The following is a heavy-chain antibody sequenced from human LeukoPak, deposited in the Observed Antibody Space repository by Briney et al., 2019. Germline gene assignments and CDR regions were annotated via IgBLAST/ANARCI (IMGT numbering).Heavy chain of an antibody. J-gene: IGHJ4*02. CDR1: GFTFSNYA. D-gene: IGHD6-13*01. Sequence: PGGSLRLSCVISGFTFSNYAMNWVRQAPGEGLEWVSAISGPGDSTYYADSVKGRFTISRDNSKNTLYLQMNSLRAEDTALYYCAKRLSYSSSWYYFDYWGQGTLVTVSS. CDR3: AKRLSYSSSWYYFDY. CDR2: ISGPGDST. V-gene: IGHV3-23*01.